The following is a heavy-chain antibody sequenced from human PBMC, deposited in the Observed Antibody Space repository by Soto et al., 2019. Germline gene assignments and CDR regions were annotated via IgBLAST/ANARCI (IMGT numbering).Heavy chain of an antibody. CDR1: GGTFSSYA. CDR2: IIPIFGTA. CDR3: ARGMNYYDSSGYLDY. Sequence: SVKVSCKASGGTFSSYAISWVRQAPGQGLEWMGGIIPIFGTANYAQKFQGRVTITADESTSTAYMELSSLRSEDTAVYYCARGMNYYDSSGYLDYWGQGTLVTVSS. D-gene: IGHD3-22*01. V-gene: IGHV1-69*13. J-gene: IGHJ4*02.